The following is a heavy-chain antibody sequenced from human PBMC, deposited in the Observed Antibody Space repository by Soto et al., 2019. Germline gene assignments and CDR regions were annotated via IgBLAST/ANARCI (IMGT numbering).Heavy chain of an antibody. CDR2: IIPILGIA. J-gene: IGHJ6*02. D-gene: IGHD6-6*01. V-gene: IGHV1-69*10. CDR3: ARPYSSSYYYYYYGMDV. Sequence: ASVKVSCKASGGTFSSYAISWVRQAPGQGLEWMGGIIPILGIANYAQKFQGRVTITADKSTSTAYMELSSLRSEDTAVYYCARPYSSSYYYYYYGMDVWGQGTTVTVSS. CDR1: GGTFSSYA.